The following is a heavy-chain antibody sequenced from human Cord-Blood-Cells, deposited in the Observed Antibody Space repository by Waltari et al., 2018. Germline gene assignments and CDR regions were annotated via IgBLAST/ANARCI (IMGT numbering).Heavy chain of an antibody. CDR1: GGSFSGYY. CDR2: INHSGST. CDR3: ARRRNIVVVPASNYNWFDP. J-gene: IGHJ5*02. V-gene: IGHV4-34*01. D-gene: IGHD2-2*01. Sequence: QVQLQQWGAGLLKPSETLSLTCAVYGGSFSGYYWSCIRPPPGKGLEWIGEINHSGSTNYNPSLKSRVTISVDTSKNQFSLKLSSVTAADTAVYYCARRRNIVVVPASNYNWFDPWGQGTLVTVSS.